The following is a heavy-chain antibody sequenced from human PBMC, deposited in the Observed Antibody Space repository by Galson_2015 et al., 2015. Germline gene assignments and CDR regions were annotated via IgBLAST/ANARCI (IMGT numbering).Heavy chain of an antibody. CDR2: IKHDGREK. CDR1: GFSLSNYW. J-gene: IGHJ4*02. V-gene: IGHV3-7*01. Sequence: SLRLSCAASGFSLSNYWLNWVRQAPGKGLEWVATIKHDGREKYYVDSVKGRFTISGDNAANLMYLQMNGLRAGDSAVYYCVAGIGWLPDYWGQGTRVTVSS. CDR3: VAGIGWLPDY. D-gene: IGHD6-19*01.